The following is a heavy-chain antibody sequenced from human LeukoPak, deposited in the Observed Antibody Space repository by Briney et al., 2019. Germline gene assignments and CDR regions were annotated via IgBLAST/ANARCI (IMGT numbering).Heavy chain of an antibody. Sequence: GGSLRLSCAASGFTFSSYAMSWVRQARGKGLEWVSGINWNGGSTGYADSVKGRFTISRDNAKNSLYLQMNSLRAEDTALYYCAREFGGYYFDYWGQGTLVTVSS. D-gene: IGHD3-16*01. J-gene: IGHJ4*02. CDR2: INWNGGST. CDR1: GFTFSSYA. CDR3: AREFGGYYFDY. V-gene: IGHV3-20*04.